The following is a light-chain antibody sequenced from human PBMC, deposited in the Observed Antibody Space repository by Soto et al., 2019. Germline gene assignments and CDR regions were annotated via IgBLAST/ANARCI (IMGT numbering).Light chain of an antibody. V-gene: IGKV1-9*01. CDR3: QQLNGYVALT. Sequence: DIQLTQSPSFLDASVGDRVTITCRASQGISTYLAWYQQRPGKAPKLLIYDASTLQSGVPSRFSGSRSGTEFTLTISSLQPEDFATYYCQQLNGYVALTFGGGTKVEIK. CDR2: DAS. CDR1: QGISTY. J-gene: IGKJ4*01.